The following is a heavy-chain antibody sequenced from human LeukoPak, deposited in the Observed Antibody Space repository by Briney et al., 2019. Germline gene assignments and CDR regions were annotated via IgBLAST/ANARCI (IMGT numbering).Heavy chain of an antibody. V-gene: IGHV3-48*01. D-gene: IGHD3-16*01. CDR3: ARDQGGEQSY. J-gene: IGHJ4*02. Sequence: GGSLRLSCAASGFTFSSYSMNWVRQAAGKGLEWVSYISSFSGTIYYADSVKGRFTISRDNAKNSLYLQMNSLRAEDTAVYYCARDQGGEQSYWGQGTLVTVSS. CDR1: GFTFSSYS. CDR2: ISSFSGTI.